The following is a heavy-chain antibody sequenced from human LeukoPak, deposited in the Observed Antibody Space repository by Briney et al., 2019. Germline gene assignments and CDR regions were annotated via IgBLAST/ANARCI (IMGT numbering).Heavy chain of an antibody. V-gene: IGHV3-74*01. J-gene: IGHJ6*03. CDR3: AKDGAHLLRLDYYYMDV. CDR2: INSDGSST. Sequence: PGGSLRLSCAASGFTFSSYWMHWVRQAPGKGLVWVSRINSDGSSTSYADSVKGRFTISRDNSKNTLYLQMNSLRAEDTAVYYCAKDGAHLLRLDYYYMDVWGKGTTVTVSS. CDR1: GFTFSSYW. D-gene: IGHD2-21*01.